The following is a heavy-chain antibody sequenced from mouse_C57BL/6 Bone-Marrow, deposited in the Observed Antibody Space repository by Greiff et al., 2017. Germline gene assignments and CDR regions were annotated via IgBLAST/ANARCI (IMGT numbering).Heavy chain of an antibody. CDR2: IYPGSGST. D-gene: IGHD1-1*01. V-gene: IGHV1-55*01. Sequence: VQLQQPGAELVKPGASVKLSCKASGYTFTSYWITWVKQRPGQGLEWIGDIYPGSGSTYYNENVKSKATLTIDTSSSTAYMQLSSLTSEDAAVYYCARTLYDYGSSDWYFGGWGTGTTVTVSS. CDR1: GYTFTSYW. CDR3: ARTLYDYGSSDWYFGG. J-gene: IGHJ1*03.